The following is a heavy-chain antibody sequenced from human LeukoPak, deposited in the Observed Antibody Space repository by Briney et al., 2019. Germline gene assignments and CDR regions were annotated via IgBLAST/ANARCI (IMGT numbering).Heavy chain of an antibody. V-gene: IGHV1-8*01. D-gene: IGHD3-22*01. J-gene: IGHJ4*02. Sequence: ASVKVSYKASGYTFTTYDINWVRQATGQGLEWMGWMNPHSGNTGYAQNFQGRVTMTRNTSIGTAYMELSSLRSEDTAVYYCARGFRSDSSGRKFDCWGQGTLVTVSS. CDR3: ARGFRSDSSGRKFDC. CDR1: GYTFTTYD. CDR2: MNPHSGNT.